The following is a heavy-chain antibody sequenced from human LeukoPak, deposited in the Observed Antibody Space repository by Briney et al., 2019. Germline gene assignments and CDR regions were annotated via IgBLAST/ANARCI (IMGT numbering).Heavy chain of an antibody. CDR2: IYYSGST. V-gene: IGHV4-59*01. CDR3: ARHGYSSGSLAWFDP. J-gene: IGHJ5*02. Sequence: PSETLSLTCTVAGGSISSYYWSWIRQPPGKGLEWIGYIYYSGSTNYNPSLKSRVTISVGTSKNQFSLKLSSVTAADTAVYYCARHGYSSGSLAWFDPWGQGTQVTVSS. CDR1: GGSISSYY. D-gene: IGHD6-19*01.